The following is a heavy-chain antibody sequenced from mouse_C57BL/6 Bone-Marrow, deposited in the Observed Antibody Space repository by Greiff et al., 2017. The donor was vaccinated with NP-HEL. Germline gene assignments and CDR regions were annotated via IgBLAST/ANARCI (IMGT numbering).Heavy chain of an antibody. J-gene: IGHJ2*01. V-gene: IGHV6-3*01. CDR2: IRLKSDNYAT. D-gene: IGHD1-1*01. CDR1: GFTFSNYW. CDR3: TGGTTVVATGY. Sequence: EVKVEESGGGLVQPGGSMKLSCVASGFTFSNYWMNWVRQSPEKGLEWVAQIRLKSDNYATHYAESVKGRFTISRDDSKSSVYLQMNNLRAEDTGIYYCTGGTTVVATGYWGQGTTLTVSS.